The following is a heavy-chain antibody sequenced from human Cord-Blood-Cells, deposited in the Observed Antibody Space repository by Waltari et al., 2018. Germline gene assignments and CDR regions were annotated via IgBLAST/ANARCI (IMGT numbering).Heavy chain of an antibody. CDR1: GYHLRSAA. V-gene: IGHV3-23*04. CDR2: ISGSGGST. Sequence: EVQLVESGGGLVQPGGYLRLYFAASGYHLRSAALRRVRQGPGKGLEWVSAISGSGGSTYYAASVKGRFTISRDNSKNTLYLQMNSLRAEDTAVYYCAKTPGARAFDIWGQGTMVTVSS. CDR3: AKTPGARAFDI. D-gene: IGHD3-10*01. J-gene: IGHJ3*02.